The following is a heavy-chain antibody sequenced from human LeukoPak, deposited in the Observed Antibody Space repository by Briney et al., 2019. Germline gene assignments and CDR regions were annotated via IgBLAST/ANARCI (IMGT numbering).Heavy chain of an antibody. J-gene: IGHJ3*02. CDR2: ISGSGGST. D-gene: IGHD6-13*01. V-gene: IGHV3-23*01. CDR3: AKEIAAAGTWPGDAFDI. CDR1: GFTFSGYA. Sequence: GGSLRLSCAASGFTFSGYAMSWVRQAPGKGLEWVSAISGSGGSTYYADSVKGRFTISRDNSKSTLYLQMNSLRAEDTAVYYCAKEIAAAGTWPGDAFDIWGQGTMVTVSS.